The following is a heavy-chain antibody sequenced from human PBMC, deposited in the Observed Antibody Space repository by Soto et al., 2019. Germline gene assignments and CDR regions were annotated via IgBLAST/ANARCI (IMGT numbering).Heavy chain of an antibody. CDR1: GFTFSSYA. D-gene: IGHD6-13*01. CDR2: ISYDGSNK. J-gene: IGHJ4*02. Sequence: PGGSLRLSCAASGFTFSSYAMHWVRQAPGKGLEWVAVISYDGSNKYYADSVKGRFTISRDNSKNTLYLQMNSLRAEDTAVYYCARDEWYSSSWYWGYYFDYWGQGTLVTVSS. V-gene: IGHV3-30-3*01. CDR3: ARDEWYSSSWYWGYYFDY.